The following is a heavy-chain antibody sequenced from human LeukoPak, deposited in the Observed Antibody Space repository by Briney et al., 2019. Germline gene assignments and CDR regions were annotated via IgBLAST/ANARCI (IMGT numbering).Heavy chain of an antibody. D-gene: IGHD2-21*01. Sequence: PGGSLRLSCAASGFTFSNYWMSWGRQAPGKGLEWVANIKEDGSEKYYEDSVKGRFTISRDNAKNLVYLQMNSLRAEDTAVYYCTRDNRYYYWGQGTVVTVSS. V-gene: IGHV3-7*01. J-gene: IGHJ4*02. CDR1: GFTFSNYW. CDR3: TRDNRYYY. CDR2: IKEDGSEK.